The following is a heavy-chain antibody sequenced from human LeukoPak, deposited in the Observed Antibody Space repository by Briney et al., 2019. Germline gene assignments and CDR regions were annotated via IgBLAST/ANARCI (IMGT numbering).Heavy chain of an antibody. CDR3: ARDYYDSSGAGGYYYYMDV. V-gene: IGHV1-69*06. Sequence: GASVKVSCKASGGTFSNYAISWVRQAPGQGLEWMGGIIPMFGTANNAQKFQGRVTITADKSTSTAYMELSSLRSEDTAVYYCARDYYDSSGAGGYYYYMDVWGKGTTVTVSS. CDR2: IIPMFGTA. CDR1: GGTFSNYA. J-gene: IGHJ6*03. D-gene: IGHD3-22*01.